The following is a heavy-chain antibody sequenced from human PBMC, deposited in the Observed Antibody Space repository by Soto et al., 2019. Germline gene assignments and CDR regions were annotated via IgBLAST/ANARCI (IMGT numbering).Heavy chain of an antibody. CDR2: IYYSGST. CDR1: GGSISSSSYY. CDR3: RVWDGDASFYYFYGMDV. J-gene: IGHJ6*02. D-gene: IGHD4-17*01. V-gene: IGHV4-39*01. Sequence: QLQLQESGPGLVKPSETLSLTCTVSGGSISSSSYYWGWIRQPPGKGLEWIGSIYYSGSTYYNPSLKSRVTIYVDASKHEFALKLSSVTAADTAVYYCRVWDGDASFYYFYGMDVWGQGTTVTVSS.